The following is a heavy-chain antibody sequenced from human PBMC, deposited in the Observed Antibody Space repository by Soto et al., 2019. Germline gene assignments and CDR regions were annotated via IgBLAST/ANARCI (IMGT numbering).Heavy chain of an antibody. Sequence: ASVKVSCKASGYTFTSYGISWVRQAPGQGLEWMGWISAYNGNTNYAQKLQGRVTMTTDTSTSTAYMELRSLRSDDTAVYYCARESRGYDFWSGYYRANNWLDPWGQGTLVTVSS. J-gene: IGHJ5*02. D-gene: IGHD3-3*01. CDR2: ISAYNGNT. V-gene: IGHV1-18*01. CDR1: GYTFTSYG. CDR3: ARESRGYDFWSGYYRANNWLDP.